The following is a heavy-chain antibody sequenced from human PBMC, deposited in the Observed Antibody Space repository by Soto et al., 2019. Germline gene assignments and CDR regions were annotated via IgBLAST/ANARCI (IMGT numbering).Heavy chain of an antibody. CDR2: IYYSGST. J-gene: IGHJ5*02. V-gene: IGHV4-59*01. D-gene: IGHD6-13*01. Sequence: PSETLSLTCTVSGGSISSYYWSWIRQPPGKGLEWIGYIYYSGSTNYNPSLKSRVNISVETSKNQFSLKLSSVTAADTAVYYCERMVPGYSSRWSGDWFDPWGQGTLVTLSS. CDR1: GGSISSYY. CDR3: ERMVPGYSSRWSGDWFDP.